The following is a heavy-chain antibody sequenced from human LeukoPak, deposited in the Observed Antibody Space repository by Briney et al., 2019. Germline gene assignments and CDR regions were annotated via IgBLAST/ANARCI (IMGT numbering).Heavy chain of an antibody. J-gene: IGHJ4*02. CDR1: GFTFSSYG. V-gene: IGHV3-30*18. CDR2: ISYDGSNK. Sequence: PGGSLRLSCAASGFTFSSYGMHWVRRAPGKGLEWVVVISYDGSNKYYADSVKGRFTISRDNSKNTLYLQMNSLRAEDTAAYYCAKITIFGVVSSPFDYWGQGTLVTVSS. CDR3: AKITIFGVVSSPFDY. D-gene: IGHD3-3*01.